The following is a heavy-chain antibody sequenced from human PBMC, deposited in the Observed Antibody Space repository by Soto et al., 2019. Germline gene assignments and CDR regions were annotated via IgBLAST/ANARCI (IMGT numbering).Heavy chain of an antibody. CDR2: IYYSGST. CDR1: GGSISSGDYY. CDR3: ARSGYYGSGSYYPRNWFDP. V-gene: IGHV4-31*03. Sequence: SEPLSLTCTVSGGSISSGDYYWSWIRQHPGKGLEWIGYIYYSGSTYYNPSLKSRVTISVDTSKNQFSLKLSSVTAADTAVYYCARSGYYGSGSYYPRNWFDPWGQGTLVTVSS. D-gene: IGHD3-10*01. J-gene: IGHJ5*02.